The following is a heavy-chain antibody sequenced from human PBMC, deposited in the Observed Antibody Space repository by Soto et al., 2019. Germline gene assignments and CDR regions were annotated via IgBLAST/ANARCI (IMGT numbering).Heavy chain of an antibody. Sequence: SETLSLTCAVSGYSISSGYYWGWIRQPPGKGLEWIGSIYHSGSTYYNPSLKSRVTISVDTSKNQFSLKLSSVTAADTAVYYCARDEARGWNYYGMDVWGQGTTVTVSS. D-gene: IGHD6-19*01. CDR1: GYSISSGYY. V-gene: IGHV4-38-2*02. CDR3: ARDEARGWNYYGMDV. J-gene: IGHJ6*02. CDR2: IYHSGST.